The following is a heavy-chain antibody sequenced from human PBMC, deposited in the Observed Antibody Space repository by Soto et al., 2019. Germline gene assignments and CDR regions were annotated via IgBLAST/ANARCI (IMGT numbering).Heavy chain of an antibody. V-gene: IGHV4-4*07. J-gene: IGHJ6*02. CDR3: ARGDYYGSGSYYPYYYYYGMDV. CDR2: IYTSGST. D-gene: IGHD3-10*01. CDR1: GGSISSYY. Sequence: SETLSLTCTVSGGSISSYYWSWIRQPAGKGLEWIGRIYTSGSTNYNPSLKGRVTMSVDTSKNQFSLKLSSVTAADTAVYYCARGDYYGSGSYYPYYYYYGMDVWGQGTTVTSP.